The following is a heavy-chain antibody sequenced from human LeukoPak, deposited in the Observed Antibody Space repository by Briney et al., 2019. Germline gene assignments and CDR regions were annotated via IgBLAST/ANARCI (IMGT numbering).Heavy chain of an antibody. J-gene: IGHJ4*02. CDR1: GLTVSSNY. CDR2: IYSGGTT. CDR3: AGLLIGGSYYFDY. D-gene: IGHD1-26*01. Sequence: GGSLRLSCEASGLTVSSNYMSWVRQAPGKGLEWVSVIYSGGTTYYADSVKGRFTISRDNSENALFLQMNSLRADDTAVYYCAGLLIGGSYYFDYWGQGTLVAVSS. V-gene: IGHV3-66*01.